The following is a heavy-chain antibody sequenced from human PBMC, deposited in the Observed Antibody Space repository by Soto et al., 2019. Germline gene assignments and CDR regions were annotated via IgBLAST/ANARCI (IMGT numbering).Heavy chain of an antibody. CDR1: GFTFSSYT. V-gene: IGHV3-30-3*01. Sequence: QVQLVESGGGVVQPGRSLRLSCVASGFTFSSYTMHWVRQAPGKGLEWVAAITYDGTNKYYTDSVKGRFTISRDNSKNTLFVQRNTLRAADTAIYYCAGEGSDSPDYWGQGALVTVSS. J-gene: IGHJ4*02. D-gene: IGHD3-3*01. CDR3: AGEGSDSPDY. CDR2: ITYDGTNK.